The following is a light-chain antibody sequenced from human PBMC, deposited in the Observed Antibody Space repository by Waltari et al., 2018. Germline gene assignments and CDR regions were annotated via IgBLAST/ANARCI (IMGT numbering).Light chain of an antibody. Sequence: DIVLTQSPGTLSLSPGERATLSCRASENIRSFLAWYQQKPGQAPRLLIYDTSNRATGIPDRFSGSGSGTDFSLTISRLEPEDFAVYYCQKYGTLPATFGQGTKVEIK. V-gene: IGKV3-20*01. CDR1: ENIRSF. CDR2: DTS. CDR3: QKYGTLPAT. J-gene: IGKJ1*01.